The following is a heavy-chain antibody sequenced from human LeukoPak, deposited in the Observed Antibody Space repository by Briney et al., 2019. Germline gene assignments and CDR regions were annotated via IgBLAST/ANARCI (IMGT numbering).Heavy chain of an antibody. CDR2: IRSKANSYAT. CDR1: GFTFSGSA. Sequence: PGGSLRLSCAASGFTFSGSAMHWVRQDSGEGLEWVGRIRSKANSYATAYAASVKGRFTISRDDSKNTAYLQMNSLKTEDTAVYYCTRQGGIWFGELSPYYYGMDVWGKGTTVTVSS. V-gene: IGHV3-73*01. CDR3: TRQGGIWFGELSPYYYGMDV. D-gene: IGHD3-10*01. J-gene: IGHJ6*04.